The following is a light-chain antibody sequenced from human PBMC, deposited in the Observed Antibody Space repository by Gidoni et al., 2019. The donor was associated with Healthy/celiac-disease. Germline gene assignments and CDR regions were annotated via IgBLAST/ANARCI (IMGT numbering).Light chain of an antibody. CDR3: AAWDDSLNGWV. V-gene: IGLV1-44*01. Sequence: QSVLTQPPSASGTPGQRVTISCFGSSSNIGSSAVNWYQQLPETAPKLLIYNNNQRPSGVPDRFSGSKSGTSASLAISGLQAEDEADYFCAAWDDSLNGWVFGGGTKLTVL. CDR2: NNN. J-gene: IGLJ3*02. CDR1: SSNIGSSA.